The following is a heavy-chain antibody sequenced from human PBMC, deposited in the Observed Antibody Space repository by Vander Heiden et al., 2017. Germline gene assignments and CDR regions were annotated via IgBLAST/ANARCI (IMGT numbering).Heavy chain of an antibody. CDR1: GGSRGTYY. D-gene: IGHD3-22*01. CDR2: IYTGGST. Sequence: QVQLQESGPGLVRPSETLSLTSAVPGGSRGTYYWTWLRQPAGKALEWLGRIYTGGSTNYNPSRKSRVTMSVATSKNQFSLKLTAVTAADTAVYYCVGNYYDSRGYYFIDSWGQGTLVTVS. V-gene: IGHV4-4*07. J-gene: IGHJ4*02. CDR3: VGNYYDSRGYYFIDS.